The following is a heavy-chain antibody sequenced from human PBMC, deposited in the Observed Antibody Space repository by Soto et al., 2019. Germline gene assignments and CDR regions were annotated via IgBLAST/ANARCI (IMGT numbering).Heavy chain of an antibody. CDR2: IYHSGST. V-gene: IGHV4-4*02. CDR3: ARSDSSSWYVYYFDY. Sequence: SETLSLTCAVSGGSISSSNWWSLVRQPPGKGLEWIGEIYHSGSTNYNPSLKSRVTISVDKSKNQFSLKLSSVTAADTAVYYCARSDSSSWYVYYFDYWGQGTLVTVSS. CDR1: GGSISSSNW. J-gene: IGHJ4*02. D-gene: IGHD6-13*01.